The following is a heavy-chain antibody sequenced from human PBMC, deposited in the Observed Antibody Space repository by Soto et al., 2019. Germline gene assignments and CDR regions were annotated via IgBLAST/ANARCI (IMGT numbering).Heavy chain of an antibody. CDR3: ARDAVGGDRYFDY. CDR2: IYYSGGT. D-gene: IGHD2-21*02. J-gene: IGHJ4*02. CDR1: GGSISSGGYY. Sequence: PSETLSLTCTVSGGSISSGGYYWSWIRQHPGKGLEWIGYIYYSGGTYYNPSLKSRVTISVDTSKNQFSLKLSSVTAADTAVYYCARDAVGGDRYFDYWGQGTLVTVSS. V-gene: IGHV4-31*03.